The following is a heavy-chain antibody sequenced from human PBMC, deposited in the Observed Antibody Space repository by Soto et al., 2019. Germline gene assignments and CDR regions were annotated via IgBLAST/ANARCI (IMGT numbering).Heavy chain of an antibody. CDR2: VSYDGSNQ. Sequence: PGGSLRLSCAASGFTFATCGMHWVRQTQGRGLEWVAIVSYDGSNQQYSESVKGRFTISRDNSNNTVFLQMDNLRPEDTGLYHCAKGANYYDSNGFYVFNFWGQGTPVTVSS. D-gene: IGHD3-22*01. V-gene: IGHV3-30*18. CDR1: GFTFATCG. J-gene: IGHJ4*02. CDR3: AKGANYYDSNGFYVFNF.